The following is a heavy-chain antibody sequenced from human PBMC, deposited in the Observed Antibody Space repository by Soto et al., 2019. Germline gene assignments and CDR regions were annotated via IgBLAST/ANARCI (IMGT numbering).Heavy chain of an antibody. V-gene: IGHV4-59*01. Sequence: SETLSLTCTFSGGSISSYYWSWIRQPPGKGLVWIWYIYYSGSTNYNPSLKSRVTISVDTSKNQFSLKLSSVTAADTAVYYCARSDGRYWGQGTLVTVS. CDR2: IYYSGST. CDR3: ARSDGRY. CDR1: GGSISSYY. J-gene: IGHJ4*02.